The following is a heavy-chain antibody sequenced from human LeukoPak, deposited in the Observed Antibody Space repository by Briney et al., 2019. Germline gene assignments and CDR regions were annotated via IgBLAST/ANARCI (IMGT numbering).Heavy chain of an antibody. CDR1: GFTFSNYW. CDR2: INSDGSIT. D-gene: IGHD6-19*01. V-gene: IGHV3-74*01. Sequence: GGSLRLSYAASGFTFSNYWMHWVRQAPGKGLVWVSRINSDGSITSHADSVKGRFTISRDNAKNTLYLQMNSLRADDTAVYYCARGSSSGWYVDYWGQGTLVTVSS. J-gene: IGHJ4*02. CDR3: ARGSSSGWYVDY.